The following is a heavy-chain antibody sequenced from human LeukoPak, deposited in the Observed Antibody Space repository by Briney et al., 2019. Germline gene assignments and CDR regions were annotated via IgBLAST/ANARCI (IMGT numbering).Heavy chain of an antibody. CDR1: GGSISSTSFY. Sequence: SETLSLTCTVSGGSISSTSFYWGWIRQPPRKGLEWIASIYYSGSTYYNPSLESRVTISLDTSKNQFSLKLSSVTAADTAVYYCARHIPVSMVDPWGQGTLVTVSS. CDR3: ARHIPVSMVDP. J-gene: IGHJ5*02. CDR2: IYYSGST. D-gene: IGHD2-21*01. V-gene: IGHV4-39*07.